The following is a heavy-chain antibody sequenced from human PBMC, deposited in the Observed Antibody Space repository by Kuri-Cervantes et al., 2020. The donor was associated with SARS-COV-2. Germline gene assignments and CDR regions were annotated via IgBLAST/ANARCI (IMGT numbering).Heavy chain of an antibody. V-gene: IGHV4-61*02. CDR1: GCSISSGSYY. Sequence: LRPSCTVSGCSISSGSYYWSWIRQPAGKGLEWIGRIYTSGSTNYNPSLKSRVTISVDTSKNQFSLKLSSVTAADTAVYYCARVYYDSSGYYEVRYFDYWGQGTLVTVSS. J-gene: IGHJ4*02. CDR2: IYTSGST. D-gene: IGHD3-22*01. CDR3: ARVYYDSSGYYEVRYFDY.